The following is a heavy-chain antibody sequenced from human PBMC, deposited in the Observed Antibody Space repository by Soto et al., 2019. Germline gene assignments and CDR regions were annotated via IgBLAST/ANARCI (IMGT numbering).Heavy chain of an antibody. V-gene: IGHV3-74*01. D-gene: IGHD2-21*02. CDR3: ARDQTAGAWFDP. CDR1: GFTFSSYW. CDR2: INSDGSST. Sequence: EVQLVESGGGLVQPGGSLRLSCAASGFTFSSYWMHWVRQAPGKGLVWVSRINSDGSSTNYADSVKGRFTISRDNAKKTLYLQMNSLRAEDTAVYYCARDQTAGAWFDPWGQGTLVTVSS. J-gene: IGHJ5*02.